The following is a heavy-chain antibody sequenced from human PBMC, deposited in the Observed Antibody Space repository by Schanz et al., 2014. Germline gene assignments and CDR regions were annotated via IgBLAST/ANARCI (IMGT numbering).Heavy chain of an antibody. CDR2: IFFSGST. J-gene: IGHJ4*02. D-gene: IGHD3-10*01. V-gene: IGHV4-59*12. CDR3: AREWSSFDY. Sequence: QVQLQESGPGLVKPSETLSLTCTVSGVSIGGYYWSWIQQPPGKGLEWIGYIFFSGSTTYNPSFNSRLPISVDMSKTQFPLTLSSGTAADTAVYYCAREWSSFDYWGQGTLVTISS. CDR1: GVSIGGYY.